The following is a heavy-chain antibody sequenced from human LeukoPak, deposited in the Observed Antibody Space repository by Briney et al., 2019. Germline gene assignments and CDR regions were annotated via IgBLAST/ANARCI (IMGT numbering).Heavy chain of an antibody. CDR1: GGSISSYY. Sequence: SSETLSLTCTVSGGSISSYYWSWIRQPAGKALEWIGRIYTSGSTNYNPSLKSRVTMSVDTSKSQFSLKLSSVTAADTAVYYCARAGYSSGWYAFDPWGQGTLVTVSS. D-gene: IGHD6-19*01. CDR3: ARAGYSSGWYAFDP. J-gene: IGHJ5*02. V-gene: IGHV4-4*07. CDR2: IYTSGST.